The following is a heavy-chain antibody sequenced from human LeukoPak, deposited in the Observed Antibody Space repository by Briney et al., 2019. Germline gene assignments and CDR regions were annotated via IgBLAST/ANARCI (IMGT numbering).Heavy chain of an antibody. CDR1: GGSISSSSYY. Sequence: PSETLSLTCTVSGGSISSSSYYWGWIRQPPGKGLEWIGSIYYSGSTYYNPSLKSRVTISVDTSKNQFSLKLSSVTAADTAVYYCARVPITIFGAHMDVWGKGTTVTVSS. J-gene: IGHJ6*03. D-gene: IGHD3-3*01. V-gene: IGHV4-39*07. CDR3: ARVPITIFGAHMDV. CDR2: IYYSGST.